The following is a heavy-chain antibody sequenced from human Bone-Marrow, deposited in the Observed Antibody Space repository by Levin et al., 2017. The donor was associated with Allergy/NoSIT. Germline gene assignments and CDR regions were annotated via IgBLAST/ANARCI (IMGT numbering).Heavy chain of an antibody. CDR1: GFSFSNAW. CDR3: ARGGGGYDFYFDV. Sequence: RTGGSLRLSCAASGFSFSNAWMNWVRQPPGRGLEWVGYIFHSGSSTSNPSLGSRVTISVDTSQNQVSLELRSVTAADTAVYYCARGGGGYDFYFDVWGQGALVTVSS. J-gene: IGHJ4*02. CDR2: IFHSGSS. D-gene: IGHD3-3*01. V-gene: IGHV4-59*01.